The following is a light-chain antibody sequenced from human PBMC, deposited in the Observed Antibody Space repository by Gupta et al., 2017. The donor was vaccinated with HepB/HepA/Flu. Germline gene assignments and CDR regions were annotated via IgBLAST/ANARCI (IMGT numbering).Light chain of an antibody. Sequence: DIVMTQAPLPLPVTPGAPASSSRRSRHRLLHSNAYNYLDWYLQKPGQSPQLLIYLGFNRASGVPDRFSGSGSGTDFTLKISRVEAEDFGVYYCMQALNAPRTFGQGTKVEVK. V-gene: IGKV2-28*01. CDR2: LGF. CDR1: HRLLHSNAYNY. J-gene: IGKJ1*01. CDR3: MQALNAPRT.